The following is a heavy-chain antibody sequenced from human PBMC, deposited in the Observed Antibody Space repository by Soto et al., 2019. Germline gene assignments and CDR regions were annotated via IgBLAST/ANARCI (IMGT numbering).Heavy chain of an antibody. J-gene: IGHJ4*02. Sequence: QMQLVQSGPEVKKPGTSVKVSCKASGFTFTSSAVQWVRQARGQRLEWIGWIVVGSGNTNYAQKFQERVTITRDMSTSTAYMELSSLRSEDTAVYYCAADTYPLLVDTAMATGYWGQGTLVTVSS. CDR3: AADTYPLLVDTAMATGY. V-gene: IGHV1-58*01. D-gene: IGHD5-18*01. CDR1: GFTFTSSA. CDR2: IVVGSGNT.